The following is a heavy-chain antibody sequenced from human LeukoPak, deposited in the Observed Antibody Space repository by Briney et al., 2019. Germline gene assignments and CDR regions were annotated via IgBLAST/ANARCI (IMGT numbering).Heavy chain of an antibody. V-gene: IGHV3-23*01. D-gene: IGHD3-22*01. CDR2: ISASGGST. Sequence: GGSLRLSCAASGFTFRSYAMTWVRQAPGKGLEWVSSISASGGSTDYADSVKGRFTISRDNSKNALYVQMNSLRAEDTAVYYCAKEGSGYYEWSQNDYWGLGTLVTVSS. J-gene: IGHJ4*02. CDR1: GFTFRSYA. CDR3: AKEGSGYYEWSQNDY.